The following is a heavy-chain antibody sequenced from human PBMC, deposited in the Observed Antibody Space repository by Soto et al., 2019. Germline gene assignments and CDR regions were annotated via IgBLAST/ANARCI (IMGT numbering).Heavy chain of an antibody. CDR3: VRDDIRTGIDY. CDR1: GFTFSSYW. D-gene: IGHD4-17*01. J-gene: IGHJ4*02. Sequence: GXSLRLSCAASGFTFSSYWMHWVRQAPGKGLVWVSHINSDGSSTTYADSVKGRFTISRDNAKNTLYLQMNGLRAEDTAVYYCVRDDIRTGIDYCGVGTLVTVSS. CDR2: INSDGSST. V-gene: IGHV3-74*01.